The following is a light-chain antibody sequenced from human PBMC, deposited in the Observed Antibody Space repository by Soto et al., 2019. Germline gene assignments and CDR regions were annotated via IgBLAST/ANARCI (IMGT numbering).Light chain of an antibody. CDR2: EVS. V-gene: IGLV2-14*01. CDR3: TSYPSIDNLV. CDR1: SSDVSGYNY. Sequence: QSALTQPASVSGSPGQSITISCTGTSSDVSGYNYVSWYQQHPGKAPKLMIYEVSNRPSGVSNRFSGSKSGNTASLTISGLQAEDEADYYCTSYPSIDNLVFGGGTKLTVL. J-gene: IGLJ2*01.